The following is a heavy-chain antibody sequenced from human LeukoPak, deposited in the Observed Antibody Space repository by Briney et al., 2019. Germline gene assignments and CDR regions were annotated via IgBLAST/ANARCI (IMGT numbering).Heavy chain of an antibody. V-gene: IGHV1-2*02. Sequence: ASVKVSCKASGYTFTGYYMHWVRQAPGQGLEWMGWINPNSGGTNYAQKFQGRVTMTRDTSISTAYMELSRLRSDDTAVYNCARVKGAKSGYDSAFDIWGQGTMVTVSS. CDR3: ARVKGAKSGYDSAFDI. D-gene: IGHD5-12*01. J-gene: IGHJ3*02. CDR2: INPNSGGT. CDR1: GYTFTGYY.